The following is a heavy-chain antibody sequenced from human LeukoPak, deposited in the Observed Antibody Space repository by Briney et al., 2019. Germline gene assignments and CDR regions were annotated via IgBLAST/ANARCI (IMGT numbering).Heavy chain of an antibody. D-gene: IGHD4-23*01. CDR2: IIPIFGTA. J-gene: IGHJ4*02. V-gene: IGHV1-69*13. CDR3: ARDSGDTVVTRGAYGY. Sequence: ASVKVSCKASGGTFSSYAISWVRQAPGQGLEWMGGIIPIFGTANYAQKFQGRVTITADESTSTAYMELSSLRSEDTAVYYCARDSGDTVVTRGAYGYWGQGTLVTVSS. CDR1: GGTFSSYA.